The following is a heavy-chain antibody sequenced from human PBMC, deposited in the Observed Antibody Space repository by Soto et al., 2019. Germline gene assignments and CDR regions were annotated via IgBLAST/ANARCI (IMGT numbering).Heavy chain of an antibody. CDR3: ARDKVGYYDSSGYYRVSVPPDYYYGMDV. J-gene: IGHJ6*02. D-gene: IGHD3-22*01. Sequence: QVQLVQSGAEAKKPGSSVKVSCKASGGTFSSYAISWVRQAPGQGLEGMGGIIPIFGTANYAQKFQGRVTITADESTSTAYMELSSLRSEDTDVYYCARDKVGYYDSSGYYRVSVPPDYYYGMDVWGQGTTVTVSS. CDR2: IIPIFGTA. V-gene: IGHV1-69*01. CDR1: GGTFSSYA.